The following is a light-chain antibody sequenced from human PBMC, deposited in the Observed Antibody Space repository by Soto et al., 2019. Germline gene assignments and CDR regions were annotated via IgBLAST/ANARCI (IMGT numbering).Light chain of an antibody. CDR1: QSISTW. J-gene: IGKJ4*01. V-gene: IGKV1-5*03. Sequence: DIQMTQSPSTRSASVGDRVTITCRASQSISTWLAWYQQKPGKAPKLLIYKASNLEGGVPSRFSGSGSGTEFTITISGLQPDDFATYYCQQYNAYPLTFGGGTTVEIK. CDR2: KAS. CDR3: QQYNAYPLT.